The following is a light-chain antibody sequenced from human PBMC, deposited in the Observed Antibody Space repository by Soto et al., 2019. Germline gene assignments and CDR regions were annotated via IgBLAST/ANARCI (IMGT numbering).Light chain of an antibody. Sequence: QPVLTQPPSASGTPGQRVTISCSGSISNIGSNYVYWYQQLPGTAPKLLIYMNNQRPSGVPDRFSGSKSGTSASLAISGLRSEDEADYYCAAWDDSLSGPWVFGGGTKLTVL. CDR1: ISNIGSNY. CDR3: AAWDDSLSGPWV. V-gene: IGLV1-47*01. J-gene: IGLJ3*02. CDR2: MNN.